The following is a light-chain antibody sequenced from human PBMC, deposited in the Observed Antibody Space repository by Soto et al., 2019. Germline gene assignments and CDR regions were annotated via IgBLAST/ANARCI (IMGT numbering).Light chain of an antibody. J-gene: IGKJ5*01. CDR2: GAS. CDR1: QSVNSN. CDR3: QQYNNWPIT. Sequence: TQSPATLSVSPGERATLSCRASQSVNSNLAWYQQKPGQAPRLLIYGASTRATGIPARFSGSGSGTEFTLTISSLQSEDFEIYYCQQYNNWPITFGQGTRLEIK. V-gene: IGKV3-15*01.